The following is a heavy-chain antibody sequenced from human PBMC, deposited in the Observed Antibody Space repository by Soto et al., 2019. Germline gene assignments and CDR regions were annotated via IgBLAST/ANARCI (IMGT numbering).Heavy chain of an antibody. CDR2: ISAYNGNT. D-gene: IGHD3-3*01. CDR3: ARDQNFWSGYYTAPTVGAPDS. J-gene: IGHJ4*02. V-gene: IGHV1-18*01. CDR1: GYTFTSYG. Sequence: QVQLVQSGAEVKKPGASVKVSCKASGYTFTSYGISWVRQAPGQGLEWMGWISAYNGNTNYAQKLQGRVTMTTDTSTSTACMELRSLRSDDTAVYYCARDQNFWSGYYTAPTVGAPDSWGQGTLFTVSS.